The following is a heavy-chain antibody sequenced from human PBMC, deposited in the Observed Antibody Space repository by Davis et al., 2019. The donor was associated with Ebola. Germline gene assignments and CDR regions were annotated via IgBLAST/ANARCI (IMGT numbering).Heavy chain of an antibody. CDR3: ARGGRTADY. J-gene: IGHJ4*02. CDR1: GGSISSSSYF. V-gene: IGHV4-61*05. Sequence: MPSETLSLTCTVSGGSISSSSYFWDWIRQPPGKGLEWIGYIYYSGSTNYNPSLTSRVTISVDTSKNQFSLKLSSVTAADTAVYYCARGGRTADYWGQGTLVTVSS. CDR2: IYYSGST. D-gene: IGHD3-16*01.